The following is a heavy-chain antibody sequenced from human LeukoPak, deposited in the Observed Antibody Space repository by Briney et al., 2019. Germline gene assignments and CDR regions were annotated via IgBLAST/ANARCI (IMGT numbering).Heavy chain of an antibody. Sequence: GESLKISCKGSGYSFTSYWIGWVRQMPGKGLEWMGIIYPGDSDTRYSPSFQGQVTISADKSISTAYLQWRSLKASDTAMYYCARIPQYYYDSSAIFAYWGQGTLVTVSS. V-gene: IGHV5-51*01. J-gene: IGHJ4*02. CDR2: IYPGDSDT. CDR1: GYSFTSYW. D-gene: IGHD3-22*01. CDR3: ARIPQYYYDSSAIFAY.